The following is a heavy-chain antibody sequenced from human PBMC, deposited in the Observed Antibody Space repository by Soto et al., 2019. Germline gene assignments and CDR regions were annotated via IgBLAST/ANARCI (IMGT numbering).Heavy chain of an antibody. D-gene: IGHD2-15*01. CDR1: GFTFDDYA. CDR3: AKDIRYCSGGSCYPS. V-gene: IGHV3-9*01. CDR2: ISWNSGSI. Sequence: GGSLRLSCAASGFTFDDYAMHWVRQAPGKGLEWVSGISWNSGSIGYADSVKGRFTISRDNAKNSLYLQMNSLRAEDTALYYCAKDIRYCSGGSCYPSWGQGTLVTVSS. J-gene: IGHJ5*02.